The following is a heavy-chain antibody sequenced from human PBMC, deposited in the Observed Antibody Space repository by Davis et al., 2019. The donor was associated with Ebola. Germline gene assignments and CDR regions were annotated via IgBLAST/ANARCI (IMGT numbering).Heavy chain of an antibody. Sequence: PGGSLRLSCAASGFTFSGSAMHWVRQASGKGLEWVGRIRSEANSYATAYAASVKGRFTISRDDSKNTAYLQMNSLKTEDTAVYYCNMDYGADGMDVWGQGTTVTVSS. CDR3: NMDYGADGMDV. D-gene: IGHD4-17*01. V-gene: IGHV3-73*01. J-gene: IGHJ6*02. CDR2: IRSEANSYAT. CDR1: GFTFSGSA.